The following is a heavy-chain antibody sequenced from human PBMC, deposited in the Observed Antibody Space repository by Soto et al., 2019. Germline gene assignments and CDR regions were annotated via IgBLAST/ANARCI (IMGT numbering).Heavy chain of an antibody. CDR1: GYNFTSYG. Sequence: QVYLVQSGAEVKQPGASVNVSCRASGYNFTSYGLHWLRQAPGQGLEWMGWSSAYNGNTNYAQMLQGRVTMTTDTATSKAEMERRSLGADAASVCYCYWGPAAIGYRAFDIWGQGTMVTVSS. CDR2: SSAYNGNT. D-gene: IGHD2-2*01. CDR3: YWGPAAIGYRAFDI. V-gene: IGHV1-18*01. J-gene: IGHJ3*02.